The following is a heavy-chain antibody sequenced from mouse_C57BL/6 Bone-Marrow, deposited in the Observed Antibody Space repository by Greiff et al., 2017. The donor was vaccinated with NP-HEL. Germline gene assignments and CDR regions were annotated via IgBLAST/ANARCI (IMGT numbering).Heavy chain of an antibody. CDR2: IYPRDGST. V-gene: IGHV1-78*01. CDR1: GYTFTDHT. J-gene: IGHJ4*01. Sequence: QVQLQQSDAELVKPGASVKISCKVSGYTFTDHTIHWMKQRPEQGLEWIGYIYPRDGSTTYIEKFKGKATLTADKSSSTAYMQLNSLTSEDSAVYFCAREEGSSGSLYYYAMDYWGQGTSVTVSS. D-gene: IGHD3-2*02. CDR3: AREEGSSGSLYYYAMDY.